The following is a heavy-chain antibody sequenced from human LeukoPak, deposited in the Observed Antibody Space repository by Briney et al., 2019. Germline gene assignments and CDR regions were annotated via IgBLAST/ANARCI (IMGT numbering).Heavy chain of an antibody. V-gene: IGHV4-39*01. D-gene: IGHD3-22*01. J-gene: IGHJ5*02. CDR1: GGSISSGSYY. Sequence: SETLSLTCTVSGGSISSGSYYWGWIRQPPGKGLEWIGSVYHSGSTYYNPSLKSRVTISVDTSKNQFSLKLSSVTAADTAVYYCARHGNYYDTSQSDPWGQGTLVTVSS. CDR2: VYHSGST. CDR3: ARHGNYYDTSQSDP.